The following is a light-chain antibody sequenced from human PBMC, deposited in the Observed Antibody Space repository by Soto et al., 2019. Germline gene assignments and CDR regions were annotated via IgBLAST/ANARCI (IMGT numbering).Light chain of an antibody. CDR1: SSDVGGYNY. J-gene: IGLJ1*01. V-gene: IGLV2-11*01. CDR3: CSYAGSYIFGYV. Sequence: QSVLTQPRSVSGSPGQSVTISCTGTSSDVGGYNYVSWYQQHPGKAPKLMIYDVSKRPSGVPDRFSGSKSGNTASLTISGLQAEDEADYYCCSYAGSYIFGYVFGTGTKATVL. CDR2: DVS.